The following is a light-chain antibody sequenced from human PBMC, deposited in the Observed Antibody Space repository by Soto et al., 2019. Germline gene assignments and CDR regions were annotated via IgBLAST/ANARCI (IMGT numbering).Light chain of an antibody. CDR1: SSDVGGYKY. J-gene: IGLJ1*01. Sequence: QYALTQPPSATGSPGQSVAISCTGTSSDVGGYKYVSWYQQHPGKAPKLMIFDVNKRPSGVPDRFSGSKSGNTASLTVSGLQAEDEAAYYCSSYAGINNLGVFGTGTKLTVL. V-gene: IGLV2-8*01. CDR2: DVN. CDR3: SSYAGINNLGV.